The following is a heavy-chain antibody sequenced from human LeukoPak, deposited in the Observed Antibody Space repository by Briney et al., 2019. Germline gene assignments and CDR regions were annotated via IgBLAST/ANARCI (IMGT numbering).Heavy chain of an antibody. V-gene: IGHV1-69*05. CDR1: GGTFSSYA. Sequence: SLKLSCKASGGTFSSYAISWVRQAPGQGLEWMGRIIPIFGTANYAQKFQGRVTITTDESTSTAYMELTSLRSEDPAVYYCASRVLSRYGYYFDYWGQGTLVTVSS. J-gene: IGHJ4*02. CDR3: ASRVLSRYGYYFDY. CDR2: IIPIFGTA. D-gene: IGHD5-18*01.